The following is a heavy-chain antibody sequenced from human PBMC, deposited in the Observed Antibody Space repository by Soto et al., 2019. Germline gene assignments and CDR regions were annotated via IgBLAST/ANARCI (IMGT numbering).Heavy chain of an antibody. Sequence: PSQTLSLTCAISGDSVSSNSAAWTWIRQSPSRGLEWLGRTYYRSKWYNDYAVSVKGRITINPDTSKNQFSLQLNSVTPEDTAVYYCERNYYDSSGYRFDYWGQGTLVTVSS. D-gene: IGHD3-22*01. J-gene: IGHJ4*02. V-gene: IGHV6-1*01. CDR2: TYYRSKWYN. CDR3: ERNYYDSSGYRFDY. CDR1: GDSVSSNSAA.